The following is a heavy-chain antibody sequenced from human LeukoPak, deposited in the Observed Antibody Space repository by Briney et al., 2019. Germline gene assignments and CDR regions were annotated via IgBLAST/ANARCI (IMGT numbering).Heavy chain of an antibody. D-gene: IGHD3-22*01. CDR2: ISTSSSTI. V-gene: IGHV3-48*01. CDR1: KFTFSTYS. J-gene: IGHJ4*02. Sequence: GGSLRLSCAASKFTFSTYSMNWVRQAPGKGLEWISYISTSSSTIYYADSVKGRFTISRDNAKNSLYLQMNSLRAEDTTVYYCARAPPGGYYDYWGQGILVTVSS. CDR3: ARAPPGGYYDY.